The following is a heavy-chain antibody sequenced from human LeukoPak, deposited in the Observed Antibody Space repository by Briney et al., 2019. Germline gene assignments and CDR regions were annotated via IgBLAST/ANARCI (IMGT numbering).Heavy chain of an antibody. V-gene: IGHV3-23*01. CDR1: GLTFSSYA. D-gene: IGHD3-10*01. Sequence: GGSLRLSCAASGLTFSSYAMSWVRQAPGKGLEWVSAISGSGGSTYYADSVKGRFTNSRDNSKNTLYLQMNSLRAEDTAVYYCAKVWVISYYGSGSSIDYWGQGTLVTVSS. J-gene: IGHJ4*02. CDR3: AKVWVISYYGSGSSIDY. CDR2: ISGSGGST.